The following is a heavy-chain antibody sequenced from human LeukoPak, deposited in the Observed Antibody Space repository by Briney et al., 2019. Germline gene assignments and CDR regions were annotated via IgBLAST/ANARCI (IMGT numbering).Heavy chain of an antibody. CDR3: TRVGYIDEGIDY. CDR2: IKQDGSKK. D-gene: IGHD5-24*01. Sequence: GGSLRLSCTASGFTFSSYWMRWVRQAPGKGLEWVANIKQDGSKKSYVDSVKGRFTISRDNAKNSLYLQMNSLRAEDTAIYYCTRVGYIDEGIDYWGQGTLVTVSS. J-gene: IGHJ4*02. V-gene: IGHV3-7*04. CDR1: GFTFSSYW.